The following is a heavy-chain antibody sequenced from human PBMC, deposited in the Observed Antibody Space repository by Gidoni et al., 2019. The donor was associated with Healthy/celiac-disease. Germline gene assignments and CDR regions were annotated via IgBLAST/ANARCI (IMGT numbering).Heavy chain of an antibody. CDR1: GGSFSGYY. CDR3: ARSYYDFWSAQGDAFDI. J-gene: IGHJ3*02. Sequence: QVQLQQWGAGLLKPSETLSLTCAVYGGSFSGYYWSWIRQPPGKGLEWIGEINHSGSTNYNPSLKSRVTISVDTSKNQFSLKLSSVTAADTAVYYCARSYYDFWSAQGDAFDIWGQGTMVTVSS. D-gene: IGHD3-3*01. V-gene: IGHV4-34*01. CDR2: INHSGST.